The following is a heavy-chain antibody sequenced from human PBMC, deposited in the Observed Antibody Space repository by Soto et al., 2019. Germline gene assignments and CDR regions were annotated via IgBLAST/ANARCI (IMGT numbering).Heavy chain of an antibody. CDR3: ARGPRGVYGNDY. Sequence: EVQLVESGGGLVQPGGSLRLSCAASGFTFSNDWMHWVRQAAGKGLVWVSRINMDGSSTNYADSVKGRFTISRDNAKNTLYLQMNSLRVDDTAIYFCARGPRGVYGNDYWGRGALVTVSS. CDR1: GFTFSNDW. CDR2: INMDGSST. J-gene: IGHJ4*02. V-gene: IGHV3-74*01. D-gene: IGHD2-8*02.